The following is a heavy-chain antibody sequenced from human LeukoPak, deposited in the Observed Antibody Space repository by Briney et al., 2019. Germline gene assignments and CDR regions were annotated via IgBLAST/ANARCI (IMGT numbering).Heavy chain of an antibody. CDR1: GYSISSGYY. CDR3: ARHGGAAYYDFWSGYSSSTDYYYMDV. D-gene: IGHD3-3*01. J-gene: IGHJ6*03. Sequence: SETLSLTCAVSGYSISSGYYWGWIRPPPGKGVEWIGSIYNSGSTYYNPSLKRRVTISGDTYKNKLYLKMSTVTAADTGVYYCARHGGAAYYDFWSGYSSSTDYYYMDVWGKGTTVTVSS. CDR2: IYNSGST. V-gene: IGHV4-38-2*01.